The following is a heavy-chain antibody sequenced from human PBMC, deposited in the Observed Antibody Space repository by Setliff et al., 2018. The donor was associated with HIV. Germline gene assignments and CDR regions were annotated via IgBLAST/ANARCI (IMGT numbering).Heavy chain of an antibody. CDR3: ARDMTYYFDSSGSFGWFDP. D-gene: IGHD3-22*01. J-gene: IGHJ5*02. CDR2: IYYSGGT. V-gene: IGHV4-39*07. CDR1: GGFISSSSYY. Sequence: SETLSLTCTVSGGFISSSSYYWGWIRQPPGKGLEWIGSIYYSGGTYCNPSLKSRVTISVDTSKNQFSLKLSSVTAADTAVYYCARDMTYYFDSSGSFGWFDPWGQGTLVTVSS.